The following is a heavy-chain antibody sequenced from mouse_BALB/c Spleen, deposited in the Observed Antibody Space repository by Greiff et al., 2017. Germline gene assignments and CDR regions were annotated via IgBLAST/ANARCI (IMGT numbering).Heavy chain of an antibody. CDR3: ARAVYGSSYDWYFDV. J-gene: IGHJ1*01. CDR1: GFSLTGYG. CDR2: IWGDGST. D-gene: IGHD1-1*01. V-gene: IGHV2-6-7*01. Sequence: QVQLQQSGPGLVAPSQSLSITCTVSGFSLTGYGVNWVRQPPGKGLEWLGMIWGDGSTDYNSALKSRLSISKDTSKSQVFLKMNSLQTDDTARYYCARAVYGSSYDWYFDVWGAGTTVTVSS.